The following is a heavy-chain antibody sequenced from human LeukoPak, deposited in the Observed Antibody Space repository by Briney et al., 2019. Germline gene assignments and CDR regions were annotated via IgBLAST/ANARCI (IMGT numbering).Heavy chain of an antibody. CDR2: INPSGGST. Sequence: ASVKVSRKASGYTFTSYYMHWVRQAPGQGLEWMGIINPSGGSTSYAQKFQGRVTMTRDTSTSTVYMELSSLRSEDTAVYYCASAIAAASHFDYWGQGTLVTVSS. CDR3: ASAIAAASHFDY. D-gene: IGHD6-13*01. V-gene: IGHV1-46*03. CDR1: GYTFTSYY. J-gene: IGHJ4*02.